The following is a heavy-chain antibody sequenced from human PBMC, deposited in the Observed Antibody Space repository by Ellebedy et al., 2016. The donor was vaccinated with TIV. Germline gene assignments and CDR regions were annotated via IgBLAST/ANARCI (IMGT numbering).Heavy chain of an antibody. V-gene: IGHV1-46*03. J-gene: IGHJ6*03. CDR2: ITPRGEST. CDR3: GSGMTHPWFYIDV. Sequence: VSVKVSCXASGYTFTNYYVHWVRQAPGQGLEWMGIITPRGESTSYAQKFQGRVTMTRDTSTDTAYMELSSLRSDDTAVYYCGSGMTHPWFYIDVWGQGTTVTVS. D-gene: IGHD1-26*01. CDR1: GYTFTNYY.